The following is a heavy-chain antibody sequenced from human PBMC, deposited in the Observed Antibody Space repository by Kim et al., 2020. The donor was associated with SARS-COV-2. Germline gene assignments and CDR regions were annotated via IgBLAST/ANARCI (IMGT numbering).Heavy chain of an antibody. D-gene: IGHD2-2*02. CDR3: ARGEDIVVVPAAIRPYDSSGGYFDY. Sequence: SETLSLTCTVSGGSISSSSYYWGWIRQPPGKGLEWIGSIYYSGSTYYNPSLKSRVTISVDTSKNQFSLKLSSVTAADTAVYYCARGEDIVVVPAAIRPYDSSGGYFDYWGQGTLVTVSS. V-gene: IGHV4-39*07. CDR1: GGSISSSSYY. CDR2: IYYSGST. J-gene: IGHJ4*02.